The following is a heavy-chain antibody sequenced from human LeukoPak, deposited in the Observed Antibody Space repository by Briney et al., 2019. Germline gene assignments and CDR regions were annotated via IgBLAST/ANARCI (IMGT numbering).Heavy chain of an antibody. CDR2: IYPGDSDA. CDR3: ARVPYSSGYYYDWYIDL. J-gene: IGHJ2*01. D-gene: IGHD3-22*01. Sequence: KRGESLKISCKGSGYSFTTYWIAWARQMPGKGLEWMGIIYPGDSDARYSPPFQGQVTISADKSITTAYLQWSSLKASDTAMYYCARVPYSSGYYYDWYIDLWGRGTLVTVSS. V-gene: IGHV5-51*01. CDR1: GYSFTTYW.